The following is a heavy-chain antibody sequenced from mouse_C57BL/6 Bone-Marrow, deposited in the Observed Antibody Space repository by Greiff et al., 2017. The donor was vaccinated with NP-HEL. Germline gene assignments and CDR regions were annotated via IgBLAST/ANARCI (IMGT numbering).Heavy chain of an antibody. CDR2: INPYNGGT. CDR1: GSTFTDYY. CDR3: ARRLLWFAY. Sequence: VQLQQSGPVLVKPGASVKMSCKASGSTFTDYYMNWVKQSHGKSLEWIGVINPYNGGTSYNQKFKGKATLTVDKSSSTAYMELNSLTSEDSAVYYCARRLLWFAYWGQGTLVTVSA. J-gene: IGHJ3*01. V-gene: IGHV1-19*01. D-gene: IGHD1-1*01.